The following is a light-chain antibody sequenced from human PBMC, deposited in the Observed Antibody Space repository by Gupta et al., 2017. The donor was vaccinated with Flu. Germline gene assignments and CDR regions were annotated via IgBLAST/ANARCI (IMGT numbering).Light chain of an antibody. CDR1: NIGSKS. V-gene: IGLV3-21*02. J-gene: IGLJ3*02. CDR3: YVWARSSDHYLV. Sequence: SYVLTQPPSVSVAPGQTASITCGGNNIGSKSVHWYQQQPGQAPVVVVQDESDRPSGIPARFLCDTVWNTANPITNSGEDGDDADEYCYVWARSSDHYLVFGGGTKRTVL. CDR2: DES.